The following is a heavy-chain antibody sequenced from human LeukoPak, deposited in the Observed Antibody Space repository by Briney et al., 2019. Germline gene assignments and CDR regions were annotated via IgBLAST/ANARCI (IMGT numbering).Heavy chain of an antibody. CDR1: GGSISSSSYY. Sequence: PSETLSLTCTVSGGSISSSSYYWGWIRQPPGKGLEWIGSIYYSGSTYYNPSLKSRVTISVDRSKNQFSLKLSSVTAADTAVYYCASLLPLYSGSYLDYWGQGTLVTVSS. J-gene: IGHJ4*02. CDR3: ASLLPLYSGSYLDY. V-gene: IGHV4-39*07. CDR2: IYYSGST. D-gene: IGHD1-26*01.